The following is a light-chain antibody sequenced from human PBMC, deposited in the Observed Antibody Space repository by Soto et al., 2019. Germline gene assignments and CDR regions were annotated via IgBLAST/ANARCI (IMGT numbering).Light chain of an antibody. V-gene: IGKV3-11*01. CDR2: DAS. Sequence: EIVLTQSPATLSLSPGERATLSCRASQSVSSYLAWYQQKPGQAPRLLIYDASNRATGIPARFSGSGSGTDFTLTISSLEPEDFAVYYCQQRSTTFGVGTKVEIK. CDR3: QQRSTT. J-gene: IGKJ4*01. CDR1: QSVSSY.